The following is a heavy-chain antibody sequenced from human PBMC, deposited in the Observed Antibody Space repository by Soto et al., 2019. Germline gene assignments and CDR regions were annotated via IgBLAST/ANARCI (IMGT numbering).Heavy chain of an antibody. CDR2: IFSNDEK. V-gene: IGHV2-26*01. CDR1: GFSLSNARMG. D-gene: IGHD2-2*01. J-gene: IGHJ6*02. CDR3: ARLSLGYYSSTSCYEWGGYYYYVRDV. Sequence: SGPTLVNPTETLTLTCAVSGFSLSNARMGVIWIRQPPGKALEWLAHIFSNDEKSYSTSLKSRLTISKDTSKSQVVLTMTNMDTVETAKHHCARLSLGYYSSTSCYEWGGYYYYVRDVWGQG.